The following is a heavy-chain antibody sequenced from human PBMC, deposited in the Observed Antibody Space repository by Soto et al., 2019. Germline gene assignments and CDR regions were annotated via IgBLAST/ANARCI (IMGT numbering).Heavy chain of an antibody. CDR1: GGSFHGYY. J-gene: IGHJ6*02. CDR2: INHSGSA. Sequence: QVQLQQWGAGVLTPSETLSLTCAVYGGSFHGYYWSWIRQPPGKGLEWIGEINHSGSANYNPTFKSRVSISVDTSKNQMSLQLSSVSAADTAVYYCARGVVWGQGTTVTVSS. V-gene: IGHV4-34*01. CDR3: ARGVV.